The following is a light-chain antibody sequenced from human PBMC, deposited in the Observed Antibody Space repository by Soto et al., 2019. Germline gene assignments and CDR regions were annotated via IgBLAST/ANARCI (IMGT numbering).Light chain of an antibody. J-gene: IGKJ1*01. Sequence: VLTQSPGTLSLSPGERATLSCRASQSVSSNLAWYQQKPGQAPRLLIYGASNRATGFPARFSGSGSGTEFTLTISSLQSEDFAVYYCQQYNNWPRTFGQGTKVDIK. CDR1: QSVSSN. V-gene: IGKV3-15*01. CDR2: GAS. CDR3: QQYNNWPRT.